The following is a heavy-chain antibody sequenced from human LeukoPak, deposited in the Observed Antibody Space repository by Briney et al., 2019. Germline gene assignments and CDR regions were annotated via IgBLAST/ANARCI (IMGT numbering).Heavy chain of an antibody. CDR3: ARDSGSYFVLDY. V-gene: IGHV3-66*01. J-gene: IGHJ4*02. D-gene: IGHD1-26*01. CDR2: IYSGSST. Sequence: GGSLRLFCAASGFNVSSNYMSWVRQAPGKGLEWVSVIYSGSSTYYADSVKGRFTISIDNSKNTLYLQMNSLRADDTAVYYCARDSGSYFVLDYWGQGTLVTVSS. CDR1: GFNVSSNY.